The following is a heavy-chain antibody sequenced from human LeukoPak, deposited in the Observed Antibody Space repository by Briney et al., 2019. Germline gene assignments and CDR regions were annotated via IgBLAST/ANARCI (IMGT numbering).Heavy chain of an antibody. V-gene: IGHV5-51*01. Sequence: GESLKISSKASGYSFPTYWIGWVRQMPGKGLEWMGLIFPGDSDTRYSPSFQGQVTISVDKSFNTAYLQWSSLKASDTAIYYCARSQYRHAFDSWGQGTLVTVSS. CDR3: ARSQYRHAFDS. J-gene: IGHJ5*01. D-gene: IGHD5-18*01. CDR1: GYSFPTYW. CDR2: IFPGDSDT.